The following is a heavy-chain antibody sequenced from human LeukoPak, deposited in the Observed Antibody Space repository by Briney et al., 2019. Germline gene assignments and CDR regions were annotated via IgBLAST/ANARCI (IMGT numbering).Heavy chain of an antibody. CDR3: AREKHSSEFDY. CDR2: INEDGSIT. Sequence: PGGSLRLSCAVSGFTFRTYWMHWVRQVPGEGLVWVSRINEDGSITNYADSVKGRFSISRDNSKNTLYLQMNSLRAEDTAVYYCAREKHSSEFDYWGQGTLVTVSS. V-gene: IGHV3-74*01. D-gene: IGHD6-25*01. J-gene: IGHJ4*02. CDR1: GFTFRTYW.